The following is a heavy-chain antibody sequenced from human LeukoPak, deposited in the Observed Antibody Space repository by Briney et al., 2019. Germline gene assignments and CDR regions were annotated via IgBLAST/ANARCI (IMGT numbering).Heavy chain of an antibody. J-gene: IGHJ6*03. CDR2: ISGSGGST. Sequence: GGSLRLSCGASGFTFNTYAMSWLRQAPGKGLEWVSAISGSGGSTNYADSVKGRFTISRDNSKNTLYLQMNSLRAVDTAVYYCAKGHSSGWSYYYYFYMDVWGKGTTVTVSS. D-gene: IGHD6-19*01. CDR1: GFTFNTYA. CDR3: AKGHSSGWSYYYYFYMDV. V-gene: IGHV3-23*01.